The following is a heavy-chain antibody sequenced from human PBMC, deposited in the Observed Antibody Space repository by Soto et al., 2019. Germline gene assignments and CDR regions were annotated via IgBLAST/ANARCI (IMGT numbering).Heavy chain of an antibody. V-gene: IGHV3-74*01. Sequence: EVQLVESGGGLVQPGGSLRLSCAASGFTFSSYWMHWVRQAPGKGLVWVSRINSDGSSTSYADSVKGRFTISRDNAKNKLYLQMNSLRAEDTAVYYCARDDKLGYCSGGSCYPHDAFDIWGQGTMVTVSS. J-gene: IGHJ3*02. CDR2: INSDGSST. D-gene: IGHD2-15*01. CDR1: GFTFSSYW. CDR3: ARDDKLGYCSGGSCYPHDAFDI.